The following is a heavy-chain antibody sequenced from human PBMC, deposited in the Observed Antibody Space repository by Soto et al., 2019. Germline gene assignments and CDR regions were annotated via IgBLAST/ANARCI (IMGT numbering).Heavy chain of an antibody. J-gene: IGHJ4*02. CDR2: IKRDGGEK. Sequence: EVKVVESGGGLVQPGGSLRLSCAASGFTLSDYWMSWVRQAPGKGLEWVANIKRDGGEKSYVASVKGRFTISRDNAKNSLYLQMNSLRVEDTAVYYCARDIGYGDYWGQGTLVTVSS. V-gene: IGHV3-7*04. D-gene: IGHD3-22*01. CDR1: GFTLSDYW. CDR3: ARDIGYGDY.